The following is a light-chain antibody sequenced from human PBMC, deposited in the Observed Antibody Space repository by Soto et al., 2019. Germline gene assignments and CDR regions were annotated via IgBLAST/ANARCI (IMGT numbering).Light chain of an antibody. V-gene: IGKV1-39*01. CDR2: TAS. CDR3: QQSYSLPYT. CDR1: QSINSY. J-gene: IGKJ2*01. Sequence: DIQMTQSPSSLSASVGDRVTITCRASQSINSYLNWYQQKPGKAPNLLIYTASDLQSGVPSRFSGSGSGTDFTLTITSLQPEDFATYYCQQSYSLPYTFGQGTKLDI.